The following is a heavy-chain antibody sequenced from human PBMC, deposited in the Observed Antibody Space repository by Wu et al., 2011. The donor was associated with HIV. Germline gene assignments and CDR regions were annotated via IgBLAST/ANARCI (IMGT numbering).Heavy chain of an antibody. D-gene: IGHD3-10*01. V-gene: IGHV1-69*05. CDR3: ATGNPRITMLNYYYYGMDV. Sequence: QVQLVQSGAEVKKPGSSVKVSCKASGGTFSNYGLTWVRQAPGQGLEWMGEITPILETVNYAQKFQGRVTITTDASTRTAYMELSSLRSEDTAVYYCATGNPRITMLNYYYYGMDVWGQGTTVTVSS. CDR2: ITPILETV. J-gene: IGHJ6*02. CDR1: GGTFSNYG.